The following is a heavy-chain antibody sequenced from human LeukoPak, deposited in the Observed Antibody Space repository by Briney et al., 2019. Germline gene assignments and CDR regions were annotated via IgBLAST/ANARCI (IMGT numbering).Heavy chain of an antibody. CDR2: ISWNSGSI. CDR3: AKDRVLLQLYYYYMDV. CDR1: GFTFDDYA. D-gene: IGHD5-24*01. J-gene: IGHJ6*03. Sequence: PGRSLRLSCAASGFTFDDYAMHWVRQAPGKGLEWVSGISWNSGSIGYADSVKGRFTISRDNAKNSLYLQMNSLRAEDTAVYYCAKDRVLLQLYYYYMDVWGKGTTVTVSS. V-gene: IGHV3-9*01.